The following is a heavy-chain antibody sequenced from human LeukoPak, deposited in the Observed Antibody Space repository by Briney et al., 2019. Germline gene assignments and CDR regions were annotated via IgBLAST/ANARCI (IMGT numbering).Heavy chain of an antibody. CDR2: IARSGGYT. Sequence: PGGSLRLSCAASGFTFTNYAMTWVRQAPGKGLEWVSAIARSGGYTYYADSVRGRFTISRDNSKNTLYLQMRSLRAEDTAVYYCAKLPAAGGDYVYMDSWGQGTLVTVSS. V-gene: IGHV3-23*01. D-gene: IGHD3-16*01. CDR1: GFTFTNYA. J-gene: IGHJ4*02. CDR3: AKLPAAGGDYVYMDS.